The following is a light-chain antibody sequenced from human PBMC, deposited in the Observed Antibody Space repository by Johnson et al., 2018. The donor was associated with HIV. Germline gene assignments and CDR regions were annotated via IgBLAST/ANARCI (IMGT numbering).Light chain of an antibody. V-gene: IGLV1-51*01. CDR3: GTWDSSLSAGGANYV. CDR2: DNN. J-gene: IGLJ1*01. CDR1: SSNIENNY. Sequence: QSVLTQPPSVSAAPGQKVAISCSGSSSNIENNYVSWYQQLPGTAPKLLIYDNNNRPSGIPDRFSGSKSGTSATLGITGLQTGDEADYYCGTWDSSLSAGGANYVFGTGTKVTVL.